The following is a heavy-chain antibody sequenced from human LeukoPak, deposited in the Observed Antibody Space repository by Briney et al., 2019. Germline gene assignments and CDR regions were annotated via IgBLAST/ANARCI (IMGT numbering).Heavy chain of an antibody. D-gene: IGHD2-8*01. Sequence: PSVTLSFTCTVSGGSISSYYWSWIRQPPGKGLEWIGYIYYSGSTNYNPSLKSRVTISVDTSKNQFSLKLSSVTAADTAVYYCARLGPQWHAFDIWGQGTMVTVSS. CDR3: ARLGPQWHAFDI. V-gene: IGHV4-59*08. CDR2: IYYSGST. J-gene: IGHJ3*02. CDR1: GGSISSYY.